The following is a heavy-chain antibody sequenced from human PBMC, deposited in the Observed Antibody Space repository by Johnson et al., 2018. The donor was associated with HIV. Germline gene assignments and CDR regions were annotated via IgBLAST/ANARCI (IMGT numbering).Heavy chain of an antibody. CDR3: ARGVRDSSGYPFAFDI. CDR2: ISYDGSNK. J-gene: IGHJ3*02. V-gene: IGHV3-30-3*01. Sequence: QVQLVESGGGVVQPGRSLRLSCAASGFTFSSYAMHWVRQAPGKGLEWVAVISYDGSNKYYADSVKGRFTISRDNSKHTLYLQMNSLRAEDTAVYYCARGVRDSSGYPFAFDIWGQGTMVSVSS. D-gene: IGHD3-22*01. CDR1: GFTFSSYA.